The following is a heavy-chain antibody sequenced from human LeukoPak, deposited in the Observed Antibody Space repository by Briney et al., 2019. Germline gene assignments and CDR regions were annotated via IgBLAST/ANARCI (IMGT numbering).Heavy chain of an antibody. V-gene: IGHV4-4*07. D-gene: IGHD3-3*01. CDR2: IYTSGST. CDR3: ARSWSGYYFGAFDI. Sequence: PSETLSLTCTVSGGSISSYYWSWIRQPAGKGLDWIGRIYTSGSTNYNPSLKSRVTMSVDTSKNQFSLKLSSVTAADTAVYYCARSWSGYYFGAFDIWGQGTMVTVSS. J-gene: IGHJ3*02. CDR1: GGSISSYY.